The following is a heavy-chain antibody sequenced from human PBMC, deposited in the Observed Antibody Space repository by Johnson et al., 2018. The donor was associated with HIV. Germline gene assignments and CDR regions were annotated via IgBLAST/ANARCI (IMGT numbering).Heavy chain of an antibody. V-gene: IGHV3-53*03. CDR1: GFNVSSNY. D-gene: IGHD1-26*01. Sequence: EVQLVESGGGLVQPGGSLRLSCAASGFNVSSNYMSWVRQAPGKGLEWVSVIYSGGSTGYADSVKGRFTISRDNAKNSLYLQMNSLRAEDTALYYCATGENLKWELRFVDAFDIWGQGTMVTVSS. CDR3: ATGENLKWELRFVDAFDI. CDR2: IYSGGST. J-gene: IGHJ3*02.